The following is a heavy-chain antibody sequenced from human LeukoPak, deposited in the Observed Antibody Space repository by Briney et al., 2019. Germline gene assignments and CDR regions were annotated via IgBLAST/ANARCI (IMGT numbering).Heavy chain of an antibody. Sequence: PGGSLRLSCAASGFTFSSYWMHWVRQAPGKGLVWVSRINSDGSSTSYADSVKGRFTISRDNAKNTLYLQMNSLRAEDTAVYYCAREDSMIVAVDYWGQGTLVTVPS. J-gene: IGHJ4*02. CDR3: AREDSMIVAVDY. CDR1: GFTFSSYW. V-gene: IGHV3-74*01. CDR2: INSDGSST. D-gene: IGHD3-22*01.